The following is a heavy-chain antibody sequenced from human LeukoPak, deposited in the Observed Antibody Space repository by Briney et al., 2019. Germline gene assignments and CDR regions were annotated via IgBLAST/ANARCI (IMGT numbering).Heavy chain of an antibody. D-gene: IGHD1-7*01. CDR3: ARLSDWNLWFDP. CDR1: GGSISSGGYY. J-gene: IGHJ5*02. V-gene: IGHV4-31*11. Sequence: SETLSLTCAVSGGSISSGGYYWSWIRQHPGKGLEWIGYIYYSGSTYYNPSLKSRVTISVDTSKNQFSLKLSSVTAADTAVYYCARLSDWNLWFDPWGQGTLVTVSS. CDR2: IYYSGST.